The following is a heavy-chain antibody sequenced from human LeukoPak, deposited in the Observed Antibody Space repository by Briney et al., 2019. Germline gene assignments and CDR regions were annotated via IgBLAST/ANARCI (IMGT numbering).Heavy chain of an antibody. J-gene: IGHJ3*02. V-gene: IGHV4-59*02. Sequence: SETLSLTCTVSGGSVSTYYWSWIRQSPGKGLEWIVYIYVSGSTNYNPSLKSRVAISRDTSKNQLSLKLRSVTAADTAVYYCARSHSTTYPDAFDIWGQGTMVTVSS. CDR2: IYVSGST. CDR3: ARSHSTTYPDAFDI. D-gene: IGHD2/OR15-2a*01. CDR1: GGSVSTYY.